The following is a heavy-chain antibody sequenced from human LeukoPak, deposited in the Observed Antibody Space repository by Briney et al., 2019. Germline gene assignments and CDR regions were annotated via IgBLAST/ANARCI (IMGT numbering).Heavy chain of an antibody. J-gene: IGHJ4*02. D-gene: IGHD6-13*01. CDR1: GYRFINYG. V-gene: IGHV1-18*01. Sequence: ASEKVSCKASGYRFINYGFSWVRQAPGQGLEWMGWISTYNGQTNYAQNLQGRVTMTTDTSTSTGYMELRSLRSDDTAVYYCVRDGGAATGLDFDYWGQGTLVTVSS. CDR2: ISTYNGQT. CDR3: VRDGGAATGLDFDY.